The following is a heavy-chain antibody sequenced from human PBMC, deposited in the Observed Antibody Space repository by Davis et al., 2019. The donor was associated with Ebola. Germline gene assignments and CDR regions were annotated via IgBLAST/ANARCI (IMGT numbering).Heavy chain of an antibody. V-gene: IGHV3-13*01. Sequence: GGSLRLSCAASGFTFSSYDMHWVRQATGKGLEWVSAIGTAGDTYYPGSVKGRFTISRENAKNSLYLQMNSLRAGDTAVYYCARDRGYSGYRYYYYGMDVWGKGTTVTVSS. CDR2: IGTAGDT. CDR3: ARDRGYSGYRYYYYGMDV. J-gene: IGHJ6*04. D-gene: IGHD5-12*01. CDR1: GFTFSSYD.